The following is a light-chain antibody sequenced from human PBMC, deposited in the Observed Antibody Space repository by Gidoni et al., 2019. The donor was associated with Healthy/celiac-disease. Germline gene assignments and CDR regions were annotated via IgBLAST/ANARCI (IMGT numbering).Light chain of an antibody. CDR2: DVS. Sequence: QSALTQPASVSGSPGPSITISCTGSSSDFGSYNRVSWYQQTPGTAPKLMISDVSNRPSGVSNRFSGSKSGNTASLTISGLQAEDEADYYCSSFTSSSTWVFGGGTKLTVL. CDR1: SSDFGSYNR. CDR3: SSFTSSSTWV. J-gene: IGLJ3*02. V-gene: IGLV2-14*01.